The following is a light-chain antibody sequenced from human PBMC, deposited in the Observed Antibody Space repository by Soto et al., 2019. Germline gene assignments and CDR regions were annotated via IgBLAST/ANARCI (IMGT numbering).Light chain of an antibody. J-gene: IGKJ1*01. Sequence: DTQMTQTPSSLSASVGDRVSITCRASQSISTYLNWYQQKPGLAPKVLLYAASRLQSGVPSRCSGSGSGTDFTLTISRLQPEDFATYYCHQTYANPWTFGQGTKVEIK. CDR2: AAS. CDR3: HQTYANPWT. V-gene: IGKV1-39*01. CDR1: QSISTY.